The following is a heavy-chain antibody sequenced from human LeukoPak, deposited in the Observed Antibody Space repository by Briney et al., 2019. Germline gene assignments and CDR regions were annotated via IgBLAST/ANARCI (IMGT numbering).Heavy chain of an antibody. J-gene: IGHJ4*02. CDR3: VRAGTYYYGSGAFDS. Sequence: GGSLRLSCVASGFTFSTYDMHWVRQVTGKGLEWVSSIGAAGDTDYPASVKGRFTISRENAKNSLYLHMNSLRAGDTAVYYCVRAGTYYYGSGAFDSWGQGTLVTVSS. V-gene: IGHV3-13*01. CDR2: IGAAGDT. D-gene: IGHD3-10*01. CDR1: GFTFSTYD.